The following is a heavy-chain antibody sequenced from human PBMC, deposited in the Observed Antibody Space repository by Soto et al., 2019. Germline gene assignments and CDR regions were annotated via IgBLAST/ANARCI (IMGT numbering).Heavy chain of an antibody. V-gene: IGHV1-69*13. J-gene: IGHJ4*02. Sequence: XSVKVSCKSSGGTLSSYAISWVRQAPGQGLEWMGGIIPIFGTANYAQKFQGRVTITADESTSTAYMELSSLRSEETAVYYCARGPYGSSGYYPLDYWGQATLATVSS. CDR2: IIPIFGTA. D-gene: IGHD3-22*01. CDR1: GGTLSSYA. CDR3: ARGPYGSSGYYPLDY.